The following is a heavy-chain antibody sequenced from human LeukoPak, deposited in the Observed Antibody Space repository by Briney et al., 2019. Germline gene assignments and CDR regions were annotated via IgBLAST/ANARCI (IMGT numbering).Heavy chain of an antibody. Sequence: SETLSLTCAVSGGSISSGGYSWSWIRQPPGKGLEWIGYIYHSGSTYYNPSLKSRVTISVDRSTNQFSLKLSSVTAADTAVYYCARGGAARLHFQNWGQGTLVTVSS. J-gene: IGHJ1*01. V-gene: IGHV4-30-2*01. CDR1: GGSISSGGYS. D-gene: IGHD6-6*01. CDR2: IYHSGST. CDR3: ARGGAARLHFQN.